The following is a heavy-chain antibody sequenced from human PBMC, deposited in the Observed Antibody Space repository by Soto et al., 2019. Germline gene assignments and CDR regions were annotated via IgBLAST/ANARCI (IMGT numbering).Heavy chain of an antibody. D-gene: IGHD3-22*01. V-gene: IGHV3-53*02. J-gene: IGHJ6*02. CDR1: GFTVSSNY. CDR2: IYSGGST. CDR3: ARDKGCYDSSGYCYGMDV. Sequence: EVQLVETGGGLIQPGGSLRLSCAASGFTVSSNYMSWVRQAPGKGLEWVSVIYSGGSTYYADSVKGRFTISRDNSKNTLYLQMNSLRVEDTAVYYCARDKGCYDSSGYCYGMDVWGQGTTVTVSS.